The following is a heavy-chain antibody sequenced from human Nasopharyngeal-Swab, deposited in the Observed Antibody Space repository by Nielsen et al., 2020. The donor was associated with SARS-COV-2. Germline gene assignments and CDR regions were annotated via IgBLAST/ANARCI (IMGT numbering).Heavy chain of an antibody. V-gene: IGHV4-39*01. CDR1: GGSISSSGYY. J-gene: IGHJ4*02. D-gene: IGHD6-19*01. Sequence: SETLSLTCTVSGGSISSSGYYWGWIRQPPGKGLEWIGSIYYSGSTYYNPSLKSRVTISVDTSKNQFSLKLSSVTAADTAVYYCARVLFGVPGYSSGWYYFDYWGQGTLVTVSS. CDR2: IYYSGST. CDR3: ARVLFGVPGYSSGWYYFDY.